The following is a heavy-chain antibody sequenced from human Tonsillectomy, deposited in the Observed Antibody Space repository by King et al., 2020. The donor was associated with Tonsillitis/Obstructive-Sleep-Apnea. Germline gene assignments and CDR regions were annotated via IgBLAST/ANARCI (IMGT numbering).Heavy chain of an antibody. CDR1: A. CDR2: ISGSGGST. V-gene: IGHV3-23*01. Sequence: AMSWVRQAPGKGLERVSVISGSGGSTYYANTVKGRVTISRDNSKNTLYLQMNSLRAENTAVYDCAKEADSSGWYRGMTDYWGQGTPVTVSS. CDR3: AKEADSSGWYRGMTDY. J-gene: IGHJ4*02. D-gene: IGHD6-19*01.